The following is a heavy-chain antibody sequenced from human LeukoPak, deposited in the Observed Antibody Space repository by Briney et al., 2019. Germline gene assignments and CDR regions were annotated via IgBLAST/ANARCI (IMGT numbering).Heavy chain of an antibody. CDR2: IYIDGSRT. CDR1: GFTFSNSW. J-gene: IGHJ3*02. D-gene: IGHD1-26*01. CDR3: ARVGGSNAFDI. V-gene: IGHV3-74*01. Sequence: PGGSPRLSCAASGFTFSNSWAHWVRQAPGEGLVWVSPIYIDGSRTTCAVSVKGRFTISRDDAKNTLSLQMNSLRADDTAVYYCARVGGSNAFDIWGQGTMVIVSS.